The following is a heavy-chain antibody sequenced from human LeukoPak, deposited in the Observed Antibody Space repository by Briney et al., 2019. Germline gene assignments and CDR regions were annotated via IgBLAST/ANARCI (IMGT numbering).Heavy chain of an antibody. Sequence: GASVKVSCQASGYTFTGYYMHWVRQAPGQGLEWMGWINPNSGGTNYAQKFQGRVTMTRDTSISTAYMELSRLRSDDTAVYYCARKSKQLGPPLRYWGQGTLVTVSS. V-gene: IGHV1-2*02. J-gene: IGHJ4*02. CDR3: ARKSKQLGPPLRY. CDR1: GYTFTGYY. CDR2: INPNSGGT. D-gene: IGHD6-6*01.